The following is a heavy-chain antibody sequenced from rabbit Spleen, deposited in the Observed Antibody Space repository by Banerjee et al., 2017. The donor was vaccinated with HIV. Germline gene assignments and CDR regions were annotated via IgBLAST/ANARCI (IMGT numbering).Heavy chain of an antibody. V-gene: IGHV1S7*01. J-gene: IGHJ3*01. CDR3: ARDLDGVIGWNFGW. D-gene: IGHD4-1*01. CDR1: GFIIGSSY. CDR2: IDPVFGIT. Sequence: LKASGGGLVQAGGPLHLSCTSSGFIIGSSYINWVRQAPGKGLEWIGYIDPVFGITYVAASAKDRCSISSQTSQNTLYLQLTSLTAADTATYFCARDLDGVIGWNFGWWGQGTLVTVS.